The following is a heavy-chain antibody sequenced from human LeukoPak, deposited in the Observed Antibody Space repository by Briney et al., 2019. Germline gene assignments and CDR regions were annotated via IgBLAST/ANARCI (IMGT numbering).Heavy chain of an antibody. J-gene: IGHJ4*02. Sequence: SETLSLTCAVYGGSFSGYYWSWIRQPPGKGLEWIGEINHSGSTNYNPSLKSRVTISVDTSKNQFSLKLSSVTAADTAVYYCARAPNGRYFDYWGQGTLVTVSS. D-gene: IGHD1-26*01. CDR1: GGSFSGYY. V-gene: IGHV4-34*01. CDR3: ARAPNGRYFDY. CDR2: INHSGST.